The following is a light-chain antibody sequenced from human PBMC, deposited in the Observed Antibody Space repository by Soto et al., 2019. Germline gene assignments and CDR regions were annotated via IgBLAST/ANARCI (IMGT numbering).Light chain of an antibody. CDR2: GAS. J-gene: IGKJ4*01. CDR1: QSVSSSY. Sequence: EIVLTQSPGTLSLSPGERATLSCRASQSVSSSYLAWYQQKPGQAPRLLIYGASSRATGIPDRFSGSGSWTDITLTISRLEPEDLAVYYCQQYGSSLTSGGETKVEIK. V-gene: IGKV3-20*01. CDR3: QQYGSSLT.